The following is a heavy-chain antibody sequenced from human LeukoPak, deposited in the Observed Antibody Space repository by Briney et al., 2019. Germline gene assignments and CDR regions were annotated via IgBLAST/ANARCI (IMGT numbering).Heavy chain of an antibody. CDR3: TKVRPPPGSGWYGGDDD. J-gene: IGHJ4*02. CDR2: IREGDGGT. V-gene: IGHV3-23*01. D-gene: IGHD6-19*01. Sequence: GGSLRLSCAASGFNFYNYVMSWVREAPGKGLEWVSSIREGDGGTDYADSVKGRFTISRDNFKNIVDLQMTSLRAEDTAMYFCTKVRPPPGSGWYGGDDDWGQGTLVTVSS. CDR1: GFNFYNYV.